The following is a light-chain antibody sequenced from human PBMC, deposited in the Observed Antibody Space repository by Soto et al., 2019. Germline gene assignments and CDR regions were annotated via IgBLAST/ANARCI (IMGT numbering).Light chain of an antibody. CDR1: QSVSSN. Sequence: IVMTQSPATLSVSPGERATLPCRASQSVSSNLAWYQQTPGQAPRLLIYGASTRATGIPARFSGTGSGTDFTLTVSSLQSEDFAVYYCQQYDNWPQTFGQGTKVDIK. CDR2: GAS. J-gene: IGKJ1*01. CDR3: QQYDNWPQT. V-gene: IGKV3-15*01.